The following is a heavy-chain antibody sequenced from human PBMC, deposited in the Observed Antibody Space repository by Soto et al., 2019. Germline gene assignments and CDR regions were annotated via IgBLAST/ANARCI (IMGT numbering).Heavy chain of an antibody. D-gene: IGHD2-21*02. CDR3: AIAPQVTTFHYGMDV. J-gene: IGHJ6*02. CDR2: VDEDGNER. Sequence: VQLVESGGGLVQPGGSLRLSCRASGFAFSSYWMNWVRQAPGKGLEWVASVDEDGNERYYVDSVKGRFTISRDNAMNSLYLQMNSLRAADTAIYYCAIAPQVTTFHYGMDVSDQGTTVTVSS. V-gene: IGHV3-7*05. CDR1: GFAFSSYW.